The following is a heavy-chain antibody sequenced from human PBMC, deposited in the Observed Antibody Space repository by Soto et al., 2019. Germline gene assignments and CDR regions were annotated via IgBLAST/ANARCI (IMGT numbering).Heavy chain of an antibody. CDR1: GGSISKYIYL. CDR2: MYYSGSA. J-gene: IGHJ4*02. D-gene: IGHD3-16*01. CDR3: ARGGGFGSMYFDY. V-gene: IGHV4-39*07. Sequence: SETLSLTCTVSGGSISKYIYLWGWIRQPPGKGLEWIATMYYSGSASYNPSLRSRVTISVDTSKNQFSLKLTSVTAADTAVYYCARGGGFGSMYFDYWGQGTLVTVSS.